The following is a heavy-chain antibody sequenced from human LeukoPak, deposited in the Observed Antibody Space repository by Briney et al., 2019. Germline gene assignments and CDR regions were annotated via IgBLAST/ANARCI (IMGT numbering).Heavy chain of an antibody. V-gene: IGHV1-2*02. CDR3: ARGGGDGWYFDL. J-gene: IGHJ2*01. Sequence: ASVKVSCKASGYTFGGYYMHWVRQAPGQGLEWVGWVNPNSGVTNYAQKFQDRVTMTRDTSISTAYMELSSLRSDDTAVYFCARGGGDGWYFDLWGRGTLVTVSS. D-gene: IGHD2-21*01. CDR1: GYTFGGYY. CDR2: VNPNSGVT.